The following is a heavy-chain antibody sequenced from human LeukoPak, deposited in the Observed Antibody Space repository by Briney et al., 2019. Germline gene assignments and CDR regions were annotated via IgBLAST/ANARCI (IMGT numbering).Heavy chain of an antibody. V-gene: IGHV1-2*04. CDR2: INLNSGGT. CDR3: ARGLYSGSWGGGDAFDI. CDR1: GYTFTRYY. Sequence: GASVKVSCKASGYTFTRYYMHWVRQAPGQGLEWMGWINLNSGGTNYAQKFQGWVTMTRDTSISTAYMELSRLRSDDTAVYYCARGLYSGSWGGGDAFDIWGQGTMVTVSS. J-gene: IGHJ3*02. D-gene: IGHD1-26*01.